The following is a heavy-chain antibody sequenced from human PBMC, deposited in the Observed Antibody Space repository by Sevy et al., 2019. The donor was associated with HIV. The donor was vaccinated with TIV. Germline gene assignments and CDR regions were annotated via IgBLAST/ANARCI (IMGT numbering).Heavy chain of an antibody. CDR2: ISGSGGST. Sequence: GSLRLSCAASGFTFSSYAMSWVRQAPGKGLEWVSAISGSGGSTYYADSVKGRFTISRDNSKNTLYLQMNSLRAEDTAVYYCAKEVAARLDYYYGMDVWGQGTTVTVSS. V-gene: IGHV3-23*01. CDR1: GFTFSSYA. J-gene: IGHJ6*02. CDR3: AKEVAARLDYYYGMDV. D-gene: IGHD6-6*01.